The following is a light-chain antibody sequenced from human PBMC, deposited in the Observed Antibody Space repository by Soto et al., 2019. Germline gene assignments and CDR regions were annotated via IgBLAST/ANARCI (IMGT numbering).Light chain of an antibody. CDR1: QTINSW. J-gene: IGKJ1*01. V-gene: IGKV1-5*01. Sequence: DIQMTQSPSTLSASVGDRFTITCRVSQTINSWLAWYQQKPGKAHKVMIFDASSLKNGVPSRFSGSGSGTEFTLTISNLQPDDFATYYCQQYDSYSSGPFGQGTKVDIK. CDR2: DAS. CDR3: QQYDSYSSGP.